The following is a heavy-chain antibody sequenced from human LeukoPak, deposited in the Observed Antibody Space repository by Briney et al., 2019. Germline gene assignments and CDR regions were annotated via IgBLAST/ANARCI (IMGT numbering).Heavy chain of an antibody. CDR3: ARDRDYAFDS. V-gene: IGHV3-48*02. J-gene: IGHJ4*02. CDR1: GFTFSSYG. Sequence: GGSLRLSCAASGFTFSSYGMNWVRQAPGKGLEWVSYIGGTHSNIYYADSVKGRFTISRDDAKNSLYLQMNSLRDEDTAVYYCARDRDYAFDSWGQGTLVTVSS. CDR2: IGGTHSNI. D-gene: IGHD4-17*01.